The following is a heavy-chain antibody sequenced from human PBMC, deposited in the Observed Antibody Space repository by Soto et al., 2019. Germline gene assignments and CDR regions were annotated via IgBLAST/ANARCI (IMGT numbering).Heavy chain of an antibody. CDR3: AREWFGDFV. CDR2: IKTKSDGVVT. V-gene: IGHV3-15*05. D-gene: IGHD3-10*01. CDR1: GLTLSDAW. Sequence: EVQLVESGGGLVKPGGSLRLSCVGSGLTLSDAWMNWVRQIPGKGPKWVGRIKTKSDGVVTDYAALAKGRFTISRDDSENTVYLQMNSLKTEDTAVYYCAREWFGDFVWGQGTLVTVSS. J-gene: IGHJ4*02.